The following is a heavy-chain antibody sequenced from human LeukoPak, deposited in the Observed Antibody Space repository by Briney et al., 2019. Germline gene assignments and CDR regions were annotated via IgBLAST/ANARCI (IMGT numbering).Heavy chain of an antibody. Sequence: GGSLRLSCAASGFTFSSYAMSWVRQAPGKGLEWVSAISGSGGSTYYADSVKGRFTISRDNSKNTLYLQMNSLRAEDTAVYYCAKDTYYYDSSGHGDDYWGQGTLVTVSS. D-gene: IGHD3-22*01. CDR3: AKDTYYYDSSGHGDDY. CDR1: GFTFSSYA. J-gene: IGHJ4*02. V-gene: IGHV3-23*01. CDR2: ISGSGGST.